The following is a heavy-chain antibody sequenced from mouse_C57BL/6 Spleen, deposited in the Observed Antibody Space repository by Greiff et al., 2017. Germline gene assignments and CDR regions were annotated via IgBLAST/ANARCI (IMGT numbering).Heavy chain of an antibody. Sequence: QVQLQQPGAELVKLGASVKMSCKASGYTFTSYWITWVKQRPGQGLEWIGDIYPGSGSPNYNEKFKSKATLTVDTSSSTAYMQLSSLTSEDSAVYYCARFGLPDGFAYGGQGTLVTVSA. J-gene: IGHJ3*01. D-gene: IGHD2-10*01. CDR1: GYTFTSYW. V-gene: IGHV1-55*01. CDR2: IYPGSGSP. CDR3: ARFGLPDGFAY.